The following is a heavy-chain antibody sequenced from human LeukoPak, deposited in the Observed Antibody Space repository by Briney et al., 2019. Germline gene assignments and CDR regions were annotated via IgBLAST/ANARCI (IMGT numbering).Heavy chain of an antibody. CDR2: IAYDGSNK. J-gene: IGHJ4*02. Sequence: GGSLRLSCAASGFTFSNYAMHWVRQAPGKGLEWVAVIAYDGSNKYYPDSVKGRFTISRDNSKNTLYLQMNSLRGEDTAVYFCARDFEDSSSFDYWGQGTLVTVSS. CDR3: ARDFEDSSSFDY. V-gene: IGHV3-30-3*01. D-gene: IGHD6-13*01. CDR1: GFTFSNYA.